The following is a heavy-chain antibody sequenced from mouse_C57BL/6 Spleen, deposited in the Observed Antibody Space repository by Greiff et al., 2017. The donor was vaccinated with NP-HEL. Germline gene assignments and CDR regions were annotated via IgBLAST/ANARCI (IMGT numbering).Heavy chain of an antibody. V-gene: IGHV1-66*01. CDR1: GYSFTSYY. CDR3: ARGGAAAYYSNDEGIYYYAMDY. J-gene: IGHJ4*01. CDR2: IYPGSGNT. D-gene: IGHD2-5*01. Sequence: VQLQQSGPELVKPGASVKISCKASGYSFTSYYIHWVKQRPGQGLEWIGWIYPGSGNTKYNEKFKGKATLTADTSSSTAYMQLSRLTSEDSADYYCARGGAAAYYSNDEGIYYYAMDYWGQGTSVTVSS.